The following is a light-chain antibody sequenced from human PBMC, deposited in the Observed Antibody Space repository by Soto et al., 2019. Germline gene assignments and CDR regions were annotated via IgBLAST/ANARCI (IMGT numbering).Light chain of an antibody. V-gene: IGLV2-11*01. CDR3: CSYAGSFTWV. CDR1: TGDVGAYNF. CDR2: DAN. J-gene: IGLJ3*02. Sequence: QSVLTQPRSVSGSPGQSVTISCTGTTGDVGAYNFVSWYQLHPDKAPKLMIYDANKRPSGVPDRFSASKSGNTASLTTSGLQAEDEADYYCCSYAGSFTWVFGGGTKLTVL.